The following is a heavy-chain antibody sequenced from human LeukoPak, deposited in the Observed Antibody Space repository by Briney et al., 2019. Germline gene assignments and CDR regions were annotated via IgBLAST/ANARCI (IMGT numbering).Heavy chain of an antibody. CDR2: TYYRYKWYN. CDR1: RDSVSSNNGA. CDR3: ARDLGNTGWYTFDY. Sequence: SQTLSLTFDISRDSVSSNNGAGNWTRQSPSRGLEWLGRTYYRYKWYNDYAGSLNGRITISPDTSHNQFPLHMNAVTPEDTAVYYCARDLGNTGWYTFDYWGQGILVTVSS. V-gene: IGHV6-1*01. D-gene: IGHD6-19*01. J-gene: IGHJ4*02.